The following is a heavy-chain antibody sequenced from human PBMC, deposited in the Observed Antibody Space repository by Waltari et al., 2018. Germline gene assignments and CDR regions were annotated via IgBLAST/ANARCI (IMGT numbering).Heavy chain of an antibody. CDR1: GFIFYSYW. CDR3: AILGSENDY. J-gene: IGHJ4*02. D-gene: IGHD3-10*01. Sequence: EVQLVESGGGLVQPGGSLRLSCAASGFIFYSYWMSWVRQAPGKGLEWVANIKQGGGEKYYEDSVKGRFTISRDDAKNSLYLQMNSLRADDTAVYYCAILGSENDYWGQGTLVTVSS. V-gene: IGHV3-7*01. CDR2: IKQGGGEK.